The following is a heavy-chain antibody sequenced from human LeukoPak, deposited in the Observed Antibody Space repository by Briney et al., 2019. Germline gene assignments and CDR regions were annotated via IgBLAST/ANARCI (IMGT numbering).Heavy chain of an antibody. CDR1: GFTFSSYA. Sequence: PGGSLRLSCAASGFTFSSYAITWVRQAPGKGLEWVSTIRASGGSTYYADSWMGRFTVSRDNSMTTLYLQMNSLRAEDTAVYYCAKGGYTSPFDYWGQGTLVTVSS. V-gene: IGHV3-23*01. D-gene: IGHD2-2*02. J-gene: IGHJ4*02. CDR3: AKGGYTSPFDY. CDR2: IRASGGST.